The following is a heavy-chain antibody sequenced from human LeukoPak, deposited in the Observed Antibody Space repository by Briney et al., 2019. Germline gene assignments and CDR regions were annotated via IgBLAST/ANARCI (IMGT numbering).Heavy chain of an antibody. CDR1: GGTFSSYA. D-gene: IGHD6-13*01. V-gene: IGHV1-69*13. CDR2: IIPIFGTA. CDR3: ARVYSSHRRGAFDI. J-gene: IGHJ3*02. Sequence: SVKVSCKASGGTFSSYAISWVRQAPGQGLEWMGGIIPIFGTANYAQKFQGRVTITADESTSTAYMELSSLRSEDTAVYYRARVYSSHRRGAFDIWGQGTMVTLSS.